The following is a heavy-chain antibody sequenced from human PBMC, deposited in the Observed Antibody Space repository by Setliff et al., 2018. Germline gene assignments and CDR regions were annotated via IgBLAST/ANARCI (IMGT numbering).Heavy chain of an antibody. CDR1: GYRFIVYY. D-gene: IGHD3-10*01. CDR2: VDPKDGQT. V-gene: IGHV1-69-2*01. Sequence: ASVKVSCKGSGYRFIVYYIHWVRQTPGKGLEWMGRVDPKDGQTIYAKKFQGRFTITADTSIDTAYMELSSLTSEDTAVYYCATDLAIRGVQFDYWGRGTLVTVSS. J-gene: IGHJ4*02. CDR3: ATDLAIRGVQFDY.